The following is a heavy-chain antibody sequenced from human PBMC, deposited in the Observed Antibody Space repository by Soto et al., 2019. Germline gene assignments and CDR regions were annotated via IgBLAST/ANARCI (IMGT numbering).Heavy chain of an antibody. J-gene: IGHJ4*02. D-gene: IGHD6-13*01. Sequence: QVQLVQSGAEVKNPGSSVRVSCKASGGTFSNYAFNWVRQAPGQGLEWMGGLIPIFTTPHYAQKFQGRVTITADESTSTFYMELSSLRSEDTAIYYCARGSSSWFLAYWGQGTLVTVSS. CDR2: LIPIFTTP. CDR3: ARGSSSWFLAY. CDR1: GGTFSNYA. V-gene: IGHV1-69*12.